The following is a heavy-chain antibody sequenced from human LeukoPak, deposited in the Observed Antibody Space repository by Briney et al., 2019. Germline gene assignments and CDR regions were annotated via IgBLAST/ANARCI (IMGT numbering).Heavy chain of an antibody. J-gene: IGHJ3*02. CDR1: GGSISNYY. D-gene: IGHD4-17*01. CDR3: ARQVPTVTSDAFDI. Sequence: SEALSLTCTVSGGSISNYYWSWIRQPAGKGLEWIGRIYTSGSTNYNPSLKSRVTVSVGTSKNQFSLNLSSVTAPDTAVYDCARQVPTVTSDAFDIWGQGTMVTVSS. V-gene: IGHV4-4*07. CDR2: IYTSGST.